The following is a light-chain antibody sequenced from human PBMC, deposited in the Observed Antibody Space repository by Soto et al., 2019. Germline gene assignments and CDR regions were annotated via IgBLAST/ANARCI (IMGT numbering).Light chain of an antibody. J-gene: IGLJ1*01. Sequence: QSALTQPASVSGSPGQSITISCTGTSSDVGGYNCVSWYQQHPGRAPKLMINDVSNRPSGVSNRFSGSKSGNTASLTISGLQAEDEADYYCSSCTSSSTFVFGAGTKLTV. CDR2: DVS. CDR3: SSCTSSSTFV. V-gene: IGLV2-14*01. CDR1: SSDVGGYNC.